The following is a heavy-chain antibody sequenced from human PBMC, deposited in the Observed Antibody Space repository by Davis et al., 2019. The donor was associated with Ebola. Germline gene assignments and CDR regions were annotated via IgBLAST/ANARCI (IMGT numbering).Heavy chain of an antibody. D-gene: IGHD3-9*01. CDR2: VFHSGIA. CDR1: GYFITSGYY. CDR3: ARGLVTGYNY. Sequence: PSETLSLTCSVSGYFITSGYYWAWIRQPPGKGLQWLGSVFHSGIASYNESLSGRLSISIDASRNEFSLKMTSMTAADTAMYFCARGLVTGYNYWGRGLLTTVSS. V-gene: IGHV4-38-2*02. J-gene: IGHJ4*02.